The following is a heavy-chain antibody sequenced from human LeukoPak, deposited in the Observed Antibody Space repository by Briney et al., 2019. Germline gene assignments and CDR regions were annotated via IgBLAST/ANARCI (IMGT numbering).Heavy chain of an antibody. D-gene: IGHD6-19*01. CDR1: GFTVSNNY. V-gene: IGHV4-59*02. J-gene: IGHJ4*02. CDR2: IHYSGST. CDR3: ARTDSSGWYVFDY. Sequence: GSLRLSCAASGFTVSNNYMSWIRQPPGKGLEWIGHIHYSGSTNHNPSLKSRVTISVDTSKNQFSLKLSSVTAADTAVYYCARTDSSGWYVFDYWGQGTLVTVSS.